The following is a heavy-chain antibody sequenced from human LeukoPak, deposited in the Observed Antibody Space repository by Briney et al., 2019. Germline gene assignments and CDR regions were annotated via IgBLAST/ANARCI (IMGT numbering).Heavy chain of an antibody. CDR3: AKPQRYDSSADY. D-gene: IGHD3-22*01. CDR2: ISGSGGST. Sequence: GGSLRLSCAASGFTFSSYAMSWVRQAPGKGLEWASAISGSGGSTYYADSVKGRFTISRDNSKNTLYLQMNSLRAEDTAVYYCAKPQRYDSSADYWGQGTLVTVSS. CDR1: GFTFSSYA. V-gene: IGHV3-23*01. J-gene: IGHJ4*02.